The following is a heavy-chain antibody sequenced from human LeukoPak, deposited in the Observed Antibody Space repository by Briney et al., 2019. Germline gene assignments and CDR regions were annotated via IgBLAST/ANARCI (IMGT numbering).Heavy chain of an antibody. CDR1: GGTFSSYA. V-gene: IGHV1-69*13. J-gene: IGHJ4*02. CDR2: IIPIFGTA. D-gene: IGHD6-6*01. Sequence: ASVKVSCKASGGTFSSYAISWVRQAPGQGLEWMGGIIPIFGTANYAQRFQGRVTITSDESTSTAYMELSSLRSEDTAVYYCARASIAARPGLTRFDYWGQGTLVTVSS. CDR3: ARASIAARPGLTRFDY.